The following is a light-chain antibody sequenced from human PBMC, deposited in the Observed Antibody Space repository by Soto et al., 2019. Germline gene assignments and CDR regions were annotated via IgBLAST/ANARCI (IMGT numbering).Light chain of an antibody. Sequence: QSALTQPPSVSAAPGQKVTISCSGSGSDIGSNSVAWYQHLPGTAPKVLIYDNDKRPSGIPDRFSGSKSGTSATLGITGLQTGDEADYYCGTWDSSLSAVFGGGTKLTVL. CDR2: DND. V-gene: IGLV1-51*01. CDR1: GSDIGSNS. J-gene: IGLJ2*01. CDR3: GTWDSSLSAV.